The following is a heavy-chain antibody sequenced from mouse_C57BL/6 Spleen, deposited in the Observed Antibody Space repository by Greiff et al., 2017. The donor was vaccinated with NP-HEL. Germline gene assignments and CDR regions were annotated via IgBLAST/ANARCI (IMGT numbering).Heavy chain of an antibody. V-gene: IGHV1-64*01. CDR2: IHPNSGST. D-gene: IGHD2-4*01. CDR1: GYTFTSYW. J-gene: IGHJ3*01. Sequence: VQLQQPGAELVKPGASVKLSCKASGYTFTSYWMHWVKQRPGQGLEWIGMIHPNSGSTNYNEKFKSKATLTVDKSSSTAYMQLSSLTSEDSAVYYCARGAYYDYDDGWFAYWGQGTLVTVSA. CDR3: ARGAYYDYDDGWFAY.